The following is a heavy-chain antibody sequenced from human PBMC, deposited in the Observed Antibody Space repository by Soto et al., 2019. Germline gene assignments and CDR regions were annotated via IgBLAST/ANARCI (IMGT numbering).Heavy chain of an antibody. CDR1: GGTFSSYV. CDR3: ERGGSSGSYFDY. V-gene: IGHV1-69*01. D-gene: IGHD5-12*01. J-gene: IGHJ4*02. CDR2: IIPIFGTA. Sequence: QVQLVQSGAEVKKPGSSVKVSCKASGGTFSSYVISWVRQAPGQGLEWMGDIIPIFGTAKYAQKFQGRVTITADESTSTDYMELSSLRSEDTAVYYCERGGSSGSYFDYWGQGTLGTVSS.